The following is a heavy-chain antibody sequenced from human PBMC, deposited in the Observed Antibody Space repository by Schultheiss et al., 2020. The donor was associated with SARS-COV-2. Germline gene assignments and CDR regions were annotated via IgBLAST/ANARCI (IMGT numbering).Heavy chain of an antibody. CDR3: ASVGYCSSTSCYTDWFDP. CDR1: GGSISSYY. CDR2: IYFSGST. J-gene: IGHJ5*02. V-gene: IGHV4-59*01. Sequence: SETLSLTCTVPGGSISSYYWSWIRQPPGKGLEWIGYIYFSGSTNYNPSLKSRVTISVDTSKNQFSLKLSSVTAADTAVYYCASVGYCSSTSCYTDWFDPWGQGTLVTVSS. D-gene: IGHD2-2*02.